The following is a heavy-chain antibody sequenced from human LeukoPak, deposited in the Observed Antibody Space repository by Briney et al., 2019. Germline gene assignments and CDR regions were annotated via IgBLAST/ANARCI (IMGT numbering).Heavy chain of an antibody. D-gene: IGHD3-10*01. J-gene: IGHJ5*02. CDR3: AREGGVGSGSYWFDP. CDR1: GYTFTVYY. V-gene: IGHV1-2*02. CDR2: INPNSGGT. Sequence: GASVKVSSKASGYTFTVYYMHWVRQAPGQGLEWMGWINPNSGGTNYAQKFQGRVTMTRDTSISTAYMELSRPRSDDTAVYYCAREGGVGSGSYWFDPWGQGTLVTVSS.